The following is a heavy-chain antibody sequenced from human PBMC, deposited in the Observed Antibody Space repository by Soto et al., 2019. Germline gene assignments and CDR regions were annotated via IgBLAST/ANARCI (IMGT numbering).Heavy chain of an antibody. CDR3: AHRLAHSTYHDAFDI. D-gene: IGHD6-13*01. CDR1: GFSLSTSGVG. Sequence: QITLKESGPTLVKPTQTLTLTCTFSGFSLSTSGVGVGWIRQPPGTALEWLALIYWDDDKRYSPSLKSRLTITKDTSKNQVVLTMTNIDPVDTATYYCAHRLAHSTYHDAFDIWGQGTMVTVSS. CDR2: IYWDDDK. J-gene: IGHJ3*02. V-gene: IGHV2-5*02.